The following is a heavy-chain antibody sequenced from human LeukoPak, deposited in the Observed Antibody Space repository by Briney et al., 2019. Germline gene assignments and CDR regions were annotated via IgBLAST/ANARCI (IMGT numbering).Heavy chain of an antibody. CDR3: ARDAGTVTTPFDY. CDR2: IYHTGST. CDR1: GYSISSGYY. J-gene: IGHJ4*02. V-gene: IGHV4-38-2*02. D-gene: IGHD4-17*01. Sequence: SETLSLTCAVSGYSISSGYYWGWIRQPPGKGLEGIGSIYHTGSTYYDPSLKSRVTISVDTSKNQFSLNLSSVTAADTAVYYCARDAGTVTTPFDYWGQGTLVTVSS.